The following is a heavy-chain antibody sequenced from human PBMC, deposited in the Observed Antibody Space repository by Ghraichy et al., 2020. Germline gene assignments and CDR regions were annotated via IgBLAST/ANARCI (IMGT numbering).Heavy chain of an antibody. CDR1: GGSVSSGDYY. CDR3: ATDAPGDSAYHI. J-gene: IGHJ4*02. D-gene: IGHD5-12*01. V-gene: IGHV4-61*08. CDR2: IYISGST. Sequence: SETLSLTCTVSGGSVSSGDYYWTWIRQPPGKGLEWIGYIYISGSTNYNPSLKSRVTISVDTSRNQFSLKLNSVTAADTAVYSCATDAPGDSAYHIWGQGTLVTVSS.